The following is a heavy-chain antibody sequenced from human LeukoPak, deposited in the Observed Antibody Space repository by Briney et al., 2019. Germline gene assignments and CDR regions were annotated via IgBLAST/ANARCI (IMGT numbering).Heavy chain of an antibody. CDR2: MNPTSGYT. Sequence: ASVKVSCKAAEYTFTSYDINWVRQATGQGLEWMGWMNPTSGYTGYAQKFQGRVTMTRDTSISTAYMELSSLRSDDTAVYYCSRMRGYSLGYWYLGLWGRGTLVTVSS. J-gene: IGHJ2*01. CDR3: SRMRGYSLGYWYLGL. D-gene: IGHD5-18*01. CDR1: EYTFTSYD. V-gene: IGHV1-8*01.